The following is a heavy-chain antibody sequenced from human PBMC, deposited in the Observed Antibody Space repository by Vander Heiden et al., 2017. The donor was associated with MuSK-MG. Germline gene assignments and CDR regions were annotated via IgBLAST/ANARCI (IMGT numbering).Heavy chain of an antibody. D-gene: IGHD6-19*01. CDR3: AKDISGWYIKGRFDY. CDR2: ISWNSGSI. J-gene: IGHJ4*02. V-gene: IGHV3-9*03. CDR1: GFTFDDYA. Sequence: EVQLVESGGGLVQPGRSLRLACAASGFTFDDYAMHWVRQAPGKGLEWVSGISWNSGSIGYADSGKGRFTISRDNAKNSLYMQMNSLRAEDMALYYCAKDISGWYIKGRFDYWGQGTMVTVSS.